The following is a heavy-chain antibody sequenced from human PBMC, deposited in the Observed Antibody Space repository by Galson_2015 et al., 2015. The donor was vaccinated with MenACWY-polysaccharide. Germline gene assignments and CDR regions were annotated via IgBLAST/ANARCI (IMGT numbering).Heavy chain of an antibody. CDR1: GYSFTSCY. J-gene: IGHJ4*02. D-gene: IGHD2-2*01. Sequence: QSRAEVKKPGESLQISCKGSGYSFTSCYLGWVRQMPGKGLEWMGIVRPGDYEARDSPSFQGQVTISVDKSISTAYLQWTSLKASHTAIYYCARRSYHFLDFWGQGTLVTVSS. CDR3: ARRSYHFLDF. CDR2: VRPGDYEA. V-gene: IGHV5-51*01.